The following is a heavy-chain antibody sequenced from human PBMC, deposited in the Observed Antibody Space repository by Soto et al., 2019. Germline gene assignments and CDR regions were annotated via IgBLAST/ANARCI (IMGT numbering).Heavy chain of an antibody. CDR2: ISYNGRNT. D-gene: IGHD2-15*01. CDR3: AKGCSGECYNWFFDL. CDR1: GFTFSNSG. Sequence: QERLVESGGGVVQPGRSLRLSCAASGFTFSNSGMHWVRQAPGKGLEWVAIISYNGRNTYYADSVKGRFTISRDNSDNTLDLQMDSLRPEDTAIYYCAKGCSGECYNWFFDLWGRGTLVTVSS. V-gene: IGHV3-30*18. J-gene: IGHJ2*01.